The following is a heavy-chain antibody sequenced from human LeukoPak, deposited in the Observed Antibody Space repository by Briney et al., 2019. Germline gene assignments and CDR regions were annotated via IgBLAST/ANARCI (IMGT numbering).Heavy chain of an antibody. J-gene: IGHJ4*02. CDR2: IRADGSAK. Sequence: GGSLRLSCAASGFTFSRYGMHWVRQAPGKGLEWVAFIRADGSAKFYADSVKGRFTISRDNSKSTMYLLINTLRAEDTALYFCAEDRDYGPRDNWGQGTLVTVSS. D-gene: IGHD4-17*01. CDR1: GFTFSRYG. V-gene: IGHV3-30*02. CDR3: AEDRDYGPRDN.